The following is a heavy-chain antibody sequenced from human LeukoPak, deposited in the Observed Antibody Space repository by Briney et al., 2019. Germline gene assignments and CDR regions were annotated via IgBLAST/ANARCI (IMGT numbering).Heavy chain of an antibody. CDR1: GGSISSSSYY. CDR2: IYYSGST. V-gene: IGHV4-39*07. D-gene: IGHD3-3*01. Sequence: SETLSLTCTVSGGSISSSSYYWGWIRQPPGRGLEWIGSIYYSGSTYYNPSLKSRVTISVDTSKNQFSLKLSSVTAADTAVYYCARDDYDFWSGYSNRGRNQPSDYWGQGTLVTVSS. CDR3: ARDDYDFWSGYSNRGRNQPSDY. J-gene: IGHJ4*02.